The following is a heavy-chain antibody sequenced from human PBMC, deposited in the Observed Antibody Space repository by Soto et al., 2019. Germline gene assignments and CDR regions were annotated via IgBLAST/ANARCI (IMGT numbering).Heavy chain of an antibody. CDR2: ISAYNGNT. D-gene: IGHD3-9*01. CDR3: ARGPNYDILTGNYDGMDV. CDR1: GYTFSSYG. Sequence: QVQLVQSGAEVKKPGASVKVSCKASGYTFSSYGISWVRQPPGQGLEWMGWISAYNGNTNYAQKLQGRVTMTTDTSTSTAYMELRSLRSDDTAVYYCARGPNYDILTGNYDGMDVWGQGTTVTVSS. J-gene: IGHJ6*02. V-gene: IGHV1-18*01.